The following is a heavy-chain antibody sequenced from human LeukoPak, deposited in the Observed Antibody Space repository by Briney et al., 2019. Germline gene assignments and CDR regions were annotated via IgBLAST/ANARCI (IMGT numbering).Heavy chain of an antibody. CDR2: INPNSGGT. Sequence: ASVKVSCKASGYTFTGYYMHWVRQAPGQGLEWMGWINPNSGGTNYAQKFQGRVTMTRDTSISTAYMELSRLRSDDTAVYYCARTPTVGATPFDYWGQGTLVTVSS. D-gene: IGHD1-26*01. CDR1: GYTFTGYY. V-gene: IGHV1-2*02. J-gene: IGHJ4*02. CDR3: ARTPTVGATPFDY.